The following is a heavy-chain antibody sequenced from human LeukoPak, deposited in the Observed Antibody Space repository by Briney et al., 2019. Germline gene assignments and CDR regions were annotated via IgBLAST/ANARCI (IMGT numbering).Heavy chain of an antibody. CDR2: IIPIFGTA. J-gene: IGHJ4*02. CDR1: GGTFSSYA. D-gene: IGHD6-6*01. CDR3: ARELRSFGSSPIDY. V-gene: IGHV1-69*13. Sequence: SVKVSCKASGGTFSSYAISWVRQAPGQGLEWMGGIIPIFGTANYAQKFQGRVTITADESTSTAYMELSSLRSEDTAVYYCARELRSFGSSPIDYWGQGTLVTVSS.